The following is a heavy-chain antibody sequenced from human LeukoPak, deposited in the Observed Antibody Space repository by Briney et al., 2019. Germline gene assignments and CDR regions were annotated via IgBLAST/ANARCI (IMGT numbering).Heavy chain of an antibody. CDR1: GASINSHY. D-gene: IGHD2-15*01. V-gene: IGHV4-4*07. CDR2: IYISGST. CDR3: ARALNPLPGTSYIAY. Sequence: PSETLSLTCTVSGASINSHYWSWIRQPAGKGLEWIGRIYISGSTNYNSSLQSRVTMSVDTSKNQFSLKLTSVTAADTAVYYCARALNPLPGTSYIAYAGQGTLVTVSS. J-gene: IGHJ4*02.